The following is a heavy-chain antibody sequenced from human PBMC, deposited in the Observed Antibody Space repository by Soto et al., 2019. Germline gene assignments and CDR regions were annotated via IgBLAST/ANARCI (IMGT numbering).Heavy chain of an antibody. V-gene: IGHV1-2*02. J-gene: IGHJ4*02. CDR3: ARDYGGATLDYCAY. CDR2: INPKSGGT. CDR1: GYTFTGYY. Sequence: HVQLVQSGAEVKKPGASVKVSCKASGYTFTGYYMHWVRQAPGQGLEWMGWINPKSGGTNYAQKFQGRVTMTRDTSLSTAYMELSRLRSADTAVYYCARDYGGATLDYCAYGGQGTLVTVSS. D-gene: IGHD1-26*01.